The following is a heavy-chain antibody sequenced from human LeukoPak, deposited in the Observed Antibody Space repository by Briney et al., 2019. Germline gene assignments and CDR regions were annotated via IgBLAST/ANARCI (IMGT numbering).Heavy chain of an antibody. D-gene: IGHD1-26*01. Sequence: PGGSLRLSCAASGFTFDDYAMHWVRQAPGKGLEWVSSISSSSSYIHYTDSVKGRFAISRDNAKNSLYLQMSSLTAEDTALYYCARDSAELDYWGQGTLVTVSS. V-gene: IGHV3-21*01. J-gene: IGHJ4*02. CDR3: ARDSAELDY. CDR1: GFTFDDYA. CDR2: ISSSSSYI.